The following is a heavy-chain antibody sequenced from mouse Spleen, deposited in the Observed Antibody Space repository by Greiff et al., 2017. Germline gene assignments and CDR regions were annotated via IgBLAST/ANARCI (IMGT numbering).Heavy chain of an antibody. J-gene: IGHJ2*01. CDR3: ARGGTDY. CDR2: INPSTGGT. CDR1: GYSFTGYY. Sequence: VHVKQSGPELVKPGASVKISCKASGYSFTGYYMNWVKQSPEKSLEWIGEINPSTGGTTYNQKFKAKATLTVDKSSSTAYMQLKSLTSEDSAVYYCARGGTDYWGQGTTLTVSS. V-gene: IGHV1-42*01. D-gene: IGHD4-1*01.